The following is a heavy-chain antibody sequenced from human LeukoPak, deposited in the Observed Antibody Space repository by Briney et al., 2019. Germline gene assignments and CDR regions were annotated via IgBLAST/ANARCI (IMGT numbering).Heavy chain of an antibody. V-gene: IGHV3-7*04. CDR1: GFTFSSNG. D-gene: IGHD3-10*01. Sequence: RGSLRLSCAASGFTFSSNGMTWVRQARGIGLEGMATINPDGSDKYYVDSLKGRFTISRDNAKNSLYLQMNSLRAEDTAVYYCARGGYYYGSWGQGTQVTVSS. J-gene: IGHJ5*02. CDR3: ARGGYYYGS. CDR2: INPDGSDK.